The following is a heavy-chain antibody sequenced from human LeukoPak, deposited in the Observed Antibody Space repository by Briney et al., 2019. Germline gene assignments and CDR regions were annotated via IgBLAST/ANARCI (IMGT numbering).Heavy chain of an antibody. V-gene: IGHV3-30*04. Sequence: PGRSLRLSCAASGFTFSSYAMHWVRQAPGKGLEWVAVISYDGSNKYYADSVKGRFTIPRDNSKNTLYPQMNSLRAEDTAVYYCAVSSYRTGGYYYYYGMDVWGKGTTVTVSS. CDR1: GFTFSSYA. J-gene: IGHJ6*04. CDR2: ISYDGSNK. CDR3: AVSSYRTGGYYYYYGMDV. D-gene: IGHD6-6*01.